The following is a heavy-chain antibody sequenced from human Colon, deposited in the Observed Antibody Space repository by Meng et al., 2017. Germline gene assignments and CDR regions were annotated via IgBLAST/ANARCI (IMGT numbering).Heavy chain of an antibody. J-gene: IGHJ4*02. CDR2: VYHRGGT. CDR1: GDSISSDIW. Sequence: VRLQESGPGLVKPSGPLFLPFTVSGDSISSDIWWSWVRQPPGKGLEWIGEVYHRGGTNYNPSLKSRVVISVDRSKNQFSLNLSSVTAADTAVYYCGRDQGRQLINHWGQGTLVTVSS. CDR3: GRDQGRQLINH. D-gene: IGHD1-1*01. V-gene: IGHV4-4*02.